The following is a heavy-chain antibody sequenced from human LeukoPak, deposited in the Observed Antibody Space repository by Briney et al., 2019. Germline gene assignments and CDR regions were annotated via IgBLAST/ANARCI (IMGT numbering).Heavy chain of an antibody. CDR2: INHSGST. V-gene: IGHV4-34*01. D-gene: IGHD6-19*01. CDR1: GGSFSGYY. Sequence: SETLSLTCAVYGGSFSGYYWSWIRQPPGKGLEWIGEINHSGSTNYNPSLESRVTISVDTSKNQFSLKLSSVTAADTAVYYCARGLYSSGWLEPHDAFDIWGQGTMVTVSS. CDR3: ARGLYSSGWLEPHDAFDI. J-gene: IGHJ3*02.